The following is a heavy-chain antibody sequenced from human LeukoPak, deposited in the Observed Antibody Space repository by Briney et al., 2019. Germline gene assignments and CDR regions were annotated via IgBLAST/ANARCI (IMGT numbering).Heavy chain of an antibody. CDR2: INTGNGNT. V-gene: IGHV1-3*04. D-gene: IGHD3-22*01. CDR1: GYTFTNYG. J-gene: IGHJ1*01. Sequence: GASVKVSCKTSGYTFTNYGMHWVRQAPRQSLEWMGWINTGNGNTKSSQKFQDRVALTRDTSASTAYMELNSLRSEDTAVYYCARVPLHDASGRYYPHWGQGTLVTVSS. CDR3: ARVPLHDASGRYYPH.